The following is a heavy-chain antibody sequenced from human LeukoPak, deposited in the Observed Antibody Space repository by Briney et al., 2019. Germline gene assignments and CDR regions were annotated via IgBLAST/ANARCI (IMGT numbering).Heavy chain of an antibody. Sequence: PGGSLRLSCAASGFTFSGSAMHWVRQASAKGLEWVGRIRSKANSYATAYAASVKGRFTISRDDSKNTAYLQMNSLKTEDTAVYYCTRFEYSSSQGGRGTLVTVSS. CDR2: IRSKANSYAT. CDR1: GFTFSGSA. J-gene: IGHJ4*02. D-gene: IGHD6-6*01. V-gene: IGHV3-73*01. CDR3: TRFEYSSSQ.